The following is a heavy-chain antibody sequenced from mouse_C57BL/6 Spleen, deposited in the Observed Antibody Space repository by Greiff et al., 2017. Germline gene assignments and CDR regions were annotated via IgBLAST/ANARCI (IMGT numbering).Heavy chain of an antibody. CDR3: ARGYGGYYYFDY. Sequence: QVQLQQPGAELVKPGASVKMSCKASGYTFTSYWITWVKQRPGQGLEWIGDIYPGSGSTNYNEKFKSKATLTVDTSSSTAYMPLSSLTSEDSAVYYCARGYGGYYYFDYWGQGTTLTVSS. CDR2: IYPGSGST. J-gene: IGHJ2*01. CDR1: GYTFTSYW. D-gene: IGHD2-3*01. V-gene: IGHV1-55*01.